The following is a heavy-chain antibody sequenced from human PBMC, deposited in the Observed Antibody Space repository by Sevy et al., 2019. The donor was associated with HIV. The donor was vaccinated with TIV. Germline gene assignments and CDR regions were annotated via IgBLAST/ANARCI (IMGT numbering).Heavy chain of an antibody. CDR2: ISKSGSTT. D-gene: IGHD7-27*01. CDR3: AREENRELGTIPLDS. CDR1: GFTFSHHN. J-gene: IGHJ4*02. Sequence: GGSLRLSCAASGFTFSHHNMNWVRQAPGEGLEWISYISKSGSTTYFADSVRGRFTISRDNAKNSLFLEMHSLTDEDTAVYYCAREENRELGTIPLDSWGRGIQVTVFS. V-gene: IGHV3-48*02.